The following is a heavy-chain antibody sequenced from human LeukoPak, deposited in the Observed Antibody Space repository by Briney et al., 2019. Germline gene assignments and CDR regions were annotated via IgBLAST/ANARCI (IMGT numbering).Heavy chain of an antibody. V-gene: IGHV4-39*01. Sequence: SETLSLTCTVSGGSISSSSYYWGWIRQPPGKGLEWIGSIYYSGSTYYNPSLKSRATISVDTSKNQFSLKLSSVTAADTAVYYCARRDSGYGLFDYWGQGTLVTVSS. CDR1: GGSISSSSYY. CDR3: ARRDSGYGLFDY. CDR2: IYYSGST. D-gene: IGHD5-12*01. J-gene: IGHJ4*02.